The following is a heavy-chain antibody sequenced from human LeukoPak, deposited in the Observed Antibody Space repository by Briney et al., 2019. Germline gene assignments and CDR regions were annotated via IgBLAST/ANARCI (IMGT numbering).Heavy chain of an antibody. CDR1: GFTFSDFH. J-gene: IGHJ3*02. V-gene: IGHV3-11*01. CDR2: SSTSGSTI. CDR3: ARERADALDI. Sequence: GGSLRLSCAASGFTFSDFHMCWIRQAPGKGLEWVSFSSTSGSTIFYADSVKGRFTISRDNAKDSLYLQMNSLRAEDTAVYYCARERADALDIWGPGTMVTVSS.